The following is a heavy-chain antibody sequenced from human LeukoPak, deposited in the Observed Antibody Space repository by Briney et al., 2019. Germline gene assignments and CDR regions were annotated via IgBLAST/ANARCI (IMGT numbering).Heavy chain of an antibody. V-gene: IGHV3-21*01. Sequence: PGGSLRLSCAASGFTFRSYSMNWFRQAPGKGLEWVSSISSGSSYIYYADSVKGRFTISRDNAKNSLYLQMNSLRAEDTAVYYCARARLTDAFDIWGQGTMVTVSS. J-gene: IGHJ3*02. CDR3: ARARLTDAFDI. CDR2: ISSGSSYI. D-gene: IGHD3-16*01. CDR1: GFTFRSYS.